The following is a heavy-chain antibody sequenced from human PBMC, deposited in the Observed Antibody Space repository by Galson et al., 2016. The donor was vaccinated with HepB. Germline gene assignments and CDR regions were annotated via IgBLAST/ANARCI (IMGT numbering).Heavy chain of an antibody. CDR1: GLTFSSFA. J-gene: IGHJ4*02. CDR3: VKGGLSSGWAEY. Sequence: SLRLSCAASGLTFSSFAVSWVRQSPGKGLEWLSSISGTDGGTYYAGSVKGRFTISRDFSKNTLYLQMNSLRAEDTAVYYCVKGGLSSGWAEYWGQGTLVTVSS. V-gene: IGHV3-23*01. CDR2: ISGTDGGT. D-gene: IGHD6-19*01.